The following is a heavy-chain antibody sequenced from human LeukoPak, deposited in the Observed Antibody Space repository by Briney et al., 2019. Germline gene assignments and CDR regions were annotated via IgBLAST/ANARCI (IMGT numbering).Heavy chain of an antibody. CDR1: GFTFSGHW. J-gene: IGHJ4*02. Sequence: GGSLRLSCAAAGFTFSGHWMRWVRQAPGKGLEWVANINQGGSDKYYVDSVKGRFTISRDNANNLLYLQMNSLRGEDTVVYYCTRDRSRAEDDWGQGTLVTVSS. V-gene: IGHV3-7*01. D-gene: IGHD1-14*01. CDR3: TRDRSRAEDD. CDR2: INQGGSDK.